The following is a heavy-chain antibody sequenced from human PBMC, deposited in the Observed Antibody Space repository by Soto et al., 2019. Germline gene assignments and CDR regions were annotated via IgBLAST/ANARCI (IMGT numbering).Heavy chain of an antibody. CDR2: IYYGGSI. Sequence: PSETLSLTCAVSGGSISSGYWTWIRQPPGKGLEWIGYIYYGGSINYNPSLKSRVIISVDTAKNQFSLRLSSVTAADTAVYYCARANYDILTGYSMEIAFDIWGQGTMVT. J-gene: IGHJ3*02. V-gene: IGHV4-59*12. D-gene: IGHD3-9*01. CDR3: ARANYDILTGYSMEIAFDI. CDR1: GGSISSGY.